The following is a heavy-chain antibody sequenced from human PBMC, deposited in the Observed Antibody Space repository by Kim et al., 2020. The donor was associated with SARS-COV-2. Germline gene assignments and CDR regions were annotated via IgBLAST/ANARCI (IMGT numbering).Heavy chain of an antibody. V-gene: IGHV3-30*03. Sequence: GGSLRLSCAASQFTFSSYGMHWVRQAPGKGLEWVAVISYDGSNKYYVDSVKGRFTISRDNSKNTLYLQMNSLRTEDTAVYYCAREKTTMTLPKYYNGMDVWGQGTTVTVSS. CDR3: AREKTTMTLPKYYNGMDV. J-gene: IGHJ6*02. CDR1: QFTFSSYG. D-gene: IGHD1-1*01. CDR2: ISYDGSNK.